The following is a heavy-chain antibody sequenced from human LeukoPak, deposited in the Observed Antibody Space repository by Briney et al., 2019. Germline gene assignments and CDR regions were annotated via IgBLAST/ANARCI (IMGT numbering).Heavy chain of an antibody. J-gene: IGHJ6*03. CDR2: IYSGGST. Sequence: GGSLRLSCAASGFTVSSNYMSWVRQAPGKGLEWVSVIYSGGSTYYADSVKGRFTISRDNSKNTLYLQMNSLRAEDTAVYYCASGNDYFYYYYYMDVWGKGTPVTVSS. V-gene: IGHV3-53*01. CDR1: GFTVSSNY. CDR3: ASGNDYFYYYYYMDV. D-gene: IGHD2/OR15-2a*01.